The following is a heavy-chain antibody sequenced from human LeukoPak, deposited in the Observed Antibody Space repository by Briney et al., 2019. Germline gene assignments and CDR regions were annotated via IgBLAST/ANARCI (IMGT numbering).Heavy chain of an antibody. Sequence: SVKLSRKTSGGTFSSYAISWVRQAPGQGLEWMGGIIPIFGTANYAQKLQGRVTITTDESTSTAYMELSSLRSEDTAVYYCAVVSGSGGSRDSDYWGQGTLVTVSS. D-gene: IGHD2-15*01. V-gene: IGHV1-69*05. CDR1: GGTFSSYA. CDR3: AVVSGSGGSRDSDY. J-gene: IGHJ4*02. CDR2: IIPIFGTA.